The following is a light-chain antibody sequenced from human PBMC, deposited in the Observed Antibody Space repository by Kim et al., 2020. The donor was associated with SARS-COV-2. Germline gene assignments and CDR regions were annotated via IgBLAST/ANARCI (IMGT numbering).Light chain of an antibody. V-gene: IGKV3-20*01. J-gene: IGKJ5*01. Sequence: LSPGVSASLSCRAIQSVGTYLAWYQQKPGQAPRLLIQGTSSRSTGIPDRFRCSGSGTDFTLTISRLEPEDFAVYYCQQYDTSPITFGQGTRLEIK. CDR2: GTS. CDR3: QQYDTSPIT. CDR1: QSVGTY.